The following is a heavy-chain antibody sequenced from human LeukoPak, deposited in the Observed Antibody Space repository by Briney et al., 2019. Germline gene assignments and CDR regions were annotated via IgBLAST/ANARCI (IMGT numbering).Heavy chain of an antibody. CDR3: AREGYSSSWYSSAFDI. J-gene: IGHJ3*02. CDR2: ISSSSSTI. D-gene: IGHD6-13*01. CDR1: GFTFSSHS. V-gene: IGHV3-48*02. Sequence: PGGSLRLSCAASGFTFSSHSMNWVRQAPGKGLEWVSYISSSSSTIYYADSVKGRFTISRDNAKNSLYLQMNSLRDEDTAVYYCAREGYSSSWYSSAFDIWGQGTMVTVSS.